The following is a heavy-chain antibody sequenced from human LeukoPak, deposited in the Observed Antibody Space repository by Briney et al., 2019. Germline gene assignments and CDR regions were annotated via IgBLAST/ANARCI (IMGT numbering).Heavy chain of an antibody. Sequence: PGGSLRLSCAASGFTFSNYWMDWVRQSPGKGLEWVANIKEDGGDKYYVVSVKGRFTISRDNAKNSLYLQMNSLRAEDTAVYYCARNSGWFRFDYWGQGTLVTVSS. CDR3: ARNSGWFRFDY. D-gene: IGHD6-19*01. CDR1: GFTFSNYW. V-gene: IGHV3-7*03. J-gene: IGHJ4*02. CDR2: IKEDGGDK.